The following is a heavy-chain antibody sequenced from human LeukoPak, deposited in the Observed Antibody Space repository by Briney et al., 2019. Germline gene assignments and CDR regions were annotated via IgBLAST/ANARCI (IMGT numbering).Heavy chain of an antibody. J-gene: IGHJ4*02. CDR3: ARDLRTYGDRDRD. CDR1: GFTFSSYW. CDR2: IKQDGSEK. D-gene: IGHD4-17*01. Sequence: GGSLRLSCAASGFTFSSYWMSWVRQAPGKGLEWVANIKQDGSEKYYVDSVKGRFTISRDNAKNSLYLQMNSLRAEDTAVYYCARDLRTYGDRDRDWGQGTLVTVSS. V-gene: IGHV3-7*01.